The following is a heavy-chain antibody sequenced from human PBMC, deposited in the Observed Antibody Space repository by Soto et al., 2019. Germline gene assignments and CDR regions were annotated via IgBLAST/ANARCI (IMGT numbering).Heavy chain of an antibody. J-gene: IGHJ6*02. CDR2: IYPGDSDT. V-gene: IGHV5-51*01. D-gene: IGHD2-2*02. CDR3: ARLSGCSSTSCYTHMDV. CDR1: GFSFTSYW. Sequence: GESLKISCKGSGFSFTSYWIGWVRQMPGKGLEWMGIIYPGDSDTRYSPSFQGQVTISADKSISTAYLQWSSLKASDTAMYYCARLSGCSSTSCYTHMDVWGQGTTVTVSS.